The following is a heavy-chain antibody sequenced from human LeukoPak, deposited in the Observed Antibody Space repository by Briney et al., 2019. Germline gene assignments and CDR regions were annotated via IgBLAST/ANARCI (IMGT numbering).Heavy chain of an antibody. J-gene: IGHJ4*02. V-gene: IGHV3-53*01. CDR2: IYSGGST. CDR1: GFTVSSNY. D-gene: IGHD6-19*01. Sequence: PGGSLRLSCAASGFTVSSNYMSWVRQAPGKGLEWVSVIYSGGSTYYADSVKGRFTISRDNSKNTLYLQMNSLRAEDTAVYYCGRDLAGTVDYWGQGTLVTVSS. CDR3: GRDLAGTVDY.